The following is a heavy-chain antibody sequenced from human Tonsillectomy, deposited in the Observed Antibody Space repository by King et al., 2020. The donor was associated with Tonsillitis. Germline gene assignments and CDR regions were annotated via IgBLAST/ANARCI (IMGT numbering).Heavy chain of an antibody. J-gene: IGHJ4*02. V-gene: IGHV3-49*03. D-gene: IGHD3-10*01. Sequence: VQLVESGGGVVQPGRSLRLSCTASGFTFVDYTMSWFRQAPGKGLEWVAFFRSKAYGGTTEYAASVKGRFTISRDDSKSIAYLQMNSLKTEDTPMYYCTGARGDVAPIYFDYWARRPLVTLSS. CDR3: TGARGDVAPIYFDY. CDR2: FRSKAYGGTT. CDR1: GFTFVDYT.